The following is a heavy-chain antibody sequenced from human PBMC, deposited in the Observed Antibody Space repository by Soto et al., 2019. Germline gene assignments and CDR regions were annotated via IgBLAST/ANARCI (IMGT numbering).Heavy chain of an antibody. CDR1: GFTFSSSA. V-gene: IGHV3-23*01. CDR2: ISGSGDGT. D-gene: IGHD6-19*01. Sequence: EVQLLESGGGLVQPGGSLRLSCAASGFTFSSSAMSWVRQSPGKGLEWVSAISGSGDGTYYADPVKGRFTISRDNSKNTLYLQMNSLRAEDTAVYYCAKSGSGWHNFAYWGQGTLVTVSS. CDR3: AKSGSGWHNFAY. J-gene: IGHJ4*02.